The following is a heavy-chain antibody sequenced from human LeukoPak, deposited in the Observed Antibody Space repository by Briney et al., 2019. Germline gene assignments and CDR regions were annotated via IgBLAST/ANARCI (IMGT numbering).Heavy chain of an antibody. CDR1: GGSFSGYY. D-gene: IGHD2-15*01. J-gene: IGHJ5*02. V-gene: IGHV4-34*01. CDR3: ARGGYCSGGSCYRGLGWFDP. Sequence: PSETLSLTCAVYGGSFSGYYWSWIRQPPGKGLEWIGEINHSGSTNYNPSLKSRATISVDTSKNQFSLKLSSVTAADTAVYYCARGGYCSGGSCYRGLGWFDPWGQGTLVTVSS. CDR2: INHSGST.